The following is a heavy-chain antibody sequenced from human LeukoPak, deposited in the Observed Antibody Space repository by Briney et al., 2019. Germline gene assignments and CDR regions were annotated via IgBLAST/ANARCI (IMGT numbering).Heavy chain of an antibody. D-gene: IGHD1-26*01. Sequence: QISCKGSGYSFTNNWIGWVRQVPGKGLEWMGGIIPIFGTANYAQKFQGRVTITTDESTSTAYMELSSLRSEDTAVYYCARWSSGSSPHFDYWGQGTLVTVSS. V-gene: IGHV1-69*05. CDR1: GYSFTNNW. CDR3: ARWSSGSSPHFDY. CDR2: IIPIFGTA. J-gene: IGHJ4*02.